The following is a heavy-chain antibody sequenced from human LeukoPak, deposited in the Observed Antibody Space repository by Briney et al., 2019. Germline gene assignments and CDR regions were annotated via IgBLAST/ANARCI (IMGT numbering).Heavy chain of an antibody. J-gene: IGHJ6*02. D-gene: IGHD5-18*01. CDR3: AMGGTAMVKRYYYGMDV. CDR1: GYTFTSYD. CDR2: MNPNSGNT. V-gene: IGHV1-8*01. Sequence: ASVKVSCKASGYTFTSYDINWVRQATGQGLEWMGWMNPNSGNTGYAQKFQGRVTMTRNTSISTAYMELSSLRSEDTAVYYCAMGGTAMVKRYYYGMDVWGQGTTVTVSS.